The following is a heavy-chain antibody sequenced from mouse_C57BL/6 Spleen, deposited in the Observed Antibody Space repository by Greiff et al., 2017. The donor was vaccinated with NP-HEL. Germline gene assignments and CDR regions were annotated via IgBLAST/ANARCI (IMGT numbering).Heavy chain of an antibody. CDR2: INPYNGDT. CDR3: AKVRAYYDNHYYAMDY. CDR1: GYSFTGYF. Sequence: EVQLQESGPELVKPGDSVKISCKASGYSFTGYFMNWVMQSHGKSLEWIGRINPYNGDTFYNQKFKGKATLTVDKSSSTAHMELRSLTSEDSAVYYGAKVRAYYDNHYYAMDYWGQGTSVTVSS. D-gene: IGHD2-10*01. V-gene: IGHV1-20*01. J-gene: IGHJ4*01.